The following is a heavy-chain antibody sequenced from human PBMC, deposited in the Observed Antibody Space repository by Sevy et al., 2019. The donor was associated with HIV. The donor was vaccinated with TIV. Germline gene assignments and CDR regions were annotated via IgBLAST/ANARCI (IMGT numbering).Heavy chain of an antibody. CDR2: IYPGDSDT. J-gene: IGHJ4*02. Sequence: GKSLKISCKGSGYSFTNYWIGWVRQMAGKGLQWMGIIYPGDSDTGHSPSFQGQVTSSAVKSISTAYLQWNSLKASDTAMDYCARQGDSDGFDYWGQGTLVTVSS. CDR1: GYSFTNYW. CDR3: ARQGDSDGFDY. D-gene: IGHD2-21*02. V-gene: IGHV5-51*01.